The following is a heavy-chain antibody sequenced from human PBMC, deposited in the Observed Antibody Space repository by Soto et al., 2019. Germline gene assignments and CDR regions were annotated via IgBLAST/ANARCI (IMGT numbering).Heavy chain of an antibody. CDR3: ASTYTRAYCGGDCYLGDAFDI. CDR1: GFTFSSYA. CDR2: ISYDGSNK. V-gene: IGHV3-30-3*01. J-gene: IGHJ3*02. D-gene: IGHD2-21*02. Sequence: QVQLVESGGGVVQPGRSLRLSCAASGFTFSSYAMHWVRQAPGKGLEWVAVISYDGSNKYYADSVKGRFTISRDNSKNTLYLQMNSLRAEDTAVYYCASTYTRAYCGGDCYLGDAFDIWGQGTMVTVSS.